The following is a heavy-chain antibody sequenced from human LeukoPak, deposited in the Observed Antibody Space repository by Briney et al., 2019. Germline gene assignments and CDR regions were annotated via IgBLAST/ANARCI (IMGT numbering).Heavy chain of an antibody. CDR3: ARSYPENYDYVWGSYRFGYFDY. V-gene: IGHV3-53*01. CDR1: GFTVSSNY. Sequence: AGGSLRLSCAASGFTVSSNYMSWVRQAPGKGLEWVSVIYSGGSTYYADSVKGRFTISRDNSKNTLYLQMNSLRAEDTAVYYCARSYPENYDYVWGSYRFGYFDYWGQGTLVTVSS. CDR2: IYSGGST. D-gene: IGHD3-16*02. J-gene: IGHJ4*02.